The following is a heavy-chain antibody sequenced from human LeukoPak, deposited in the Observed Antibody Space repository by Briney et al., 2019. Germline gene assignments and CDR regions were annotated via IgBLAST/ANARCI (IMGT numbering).Heavy chain of an antibody. D-gene: IGHD3-3*01. V-gene: IGHV7-4-1*02. J-gene: IGHJ6*02. CDR2: INTNTENP. CDR1: GYTFTTYA. CDR3: ARDRAIWEWYYYYGMDV. Sequence: ASVKVSCKASGYTFTTYAMNWVRQAPGQGLEWMGWINTNTENPTYAQGFTGRFVFSLDTSVSTAYLQISSLKAEDTAVYYCARDRAIWEWYYYYGMDVWGQGATVTVSS.